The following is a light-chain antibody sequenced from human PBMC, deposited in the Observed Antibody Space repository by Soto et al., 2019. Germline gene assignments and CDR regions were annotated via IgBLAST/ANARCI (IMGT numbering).Light chain of an antibody. J-gene: IGLJ2*01. CDR3: SSYTSISNVV. CDR1: SSDVGAYNY. CDR2: EVS. Sequence: QSALTQPASVSGSPGQSITISCTGTSSDVGAYNYVSWYQQHPGKAPKLMIYEVSNRPSGVSNRFSGSKSGNTASLTISGLQAEDEADYYCSSYTSISNVVFGGGTKVTVL. V-gene: IGLV2-14*01.